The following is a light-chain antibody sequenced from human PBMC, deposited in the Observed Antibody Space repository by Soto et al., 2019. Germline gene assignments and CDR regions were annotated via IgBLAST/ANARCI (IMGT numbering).Light chain of an antibody. J-gene: IGKJ1*01. V-gene: IGKV3-15*01. CDR1: QSVGSD. Sequence: EIVMTQSPATLSVSLGERATLSCRASQSVGSDLAWYQHKPGQAPRLLIYAASTRAAGIPARFSGSGSGTDFTLTISRLQSEDFAIYYFQQYNNWPPWTFGQGTKVEIK. CDR2: AAS. CDR3: QQYNNWPPWT.